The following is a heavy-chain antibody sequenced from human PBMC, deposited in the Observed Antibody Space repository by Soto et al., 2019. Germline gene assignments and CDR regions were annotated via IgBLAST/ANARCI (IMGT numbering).Heavy chain of an antibody. J-gene: IGHJ6*02. D-gene: IGHD3-22*01. CDR1: GFTFSDYY. V-gene: IGHV3-11*01. CDR2: ISSSGSTI. Sequence: GGSLRLSCAASGFTFSDYYMSWIRQAPRKGLEWVSYISSSGSTIYYADSVKGRFTISRDNAKNSLYLQMNSLRAEDTAVYYCARGHDGYYYDSSGYFFGPTYYYYGMDVWGQGTTVTVSS. CDR3: ARGHDGYYYDSSGYFFGPTYYYYGMDV.